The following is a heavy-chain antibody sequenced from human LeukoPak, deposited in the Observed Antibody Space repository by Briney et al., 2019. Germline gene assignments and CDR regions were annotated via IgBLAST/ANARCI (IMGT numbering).Heavy chain of an antibody. V-gene: IGHV3-30*02. Sequence: GGSLRLSCAASGFTFSSYGMHWVRQAPGKGLEWVAFIRYDGSNKYYAASVKGRFTISRDNSKNTLYLQMNSLRAEDTAVYYCAKDIVLMVYASYFDYWGQGTLVTVSS. J-gene: IGHJ4*02. CDR3: AKDIVLMVYASYFDY. D-gene: IGHD2-8*01. CDR1: GFTFSSYG. CDR2: IRYDGSNK.